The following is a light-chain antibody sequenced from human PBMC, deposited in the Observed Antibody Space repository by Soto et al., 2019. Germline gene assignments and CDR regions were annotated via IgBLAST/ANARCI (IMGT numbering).Light chain of an antibody. Sequence: IQMTQSPCTLSASVGDRVTITGRASHNIERWMAWYQQKPGKAPSLLIFDASTLHSGVPSRFSGSGSGTDFTLTISSLQPDDFATYYCQQFDISTTFGQGTKVDI. V-gene: IGKV1-5*01. CDR1: HNIERW. J-gene: IGKJ1*01. CDR3: QQFDISTT. CDR2: DAS.